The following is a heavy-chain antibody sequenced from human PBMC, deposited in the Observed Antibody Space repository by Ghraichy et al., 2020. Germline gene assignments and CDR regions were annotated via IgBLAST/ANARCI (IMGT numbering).Heavy chain of an antibody. CDR3: ARDPLATVTHDAFDI. Sequence: GGSLRLSCAASGFTFSNYWMHWVRQAPGKGLVWVSRINSEGSSTSYADSVKGRFTISRDNAKNTLYLQMNSLRAEDTAVYYCARDPLATVTHDAFDIWGQGTMLTVSS. V-gene: IGHV3-74*01. CDR2: INSEGSST. D-gene: IGHD4-17*01. CDR1: GFTFSNYW. J-gene: IGHJ3*02.